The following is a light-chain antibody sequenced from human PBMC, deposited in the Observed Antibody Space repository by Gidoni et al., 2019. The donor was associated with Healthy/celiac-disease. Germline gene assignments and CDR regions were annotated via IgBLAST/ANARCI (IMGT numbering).Light chain of an antibody. Sequence: DIQMTQSPSTLSASVGDRATITCRASQSISSWLAWYQQKPGKAPKLLIYKASSLESGVPSRFSGSGSGTEFTLTISSLQPDDFATYYCQQYNMPVTFGQGTKVEIQ. J-gene: IGKJ1*01. CDR3: QQYNMPVT. CDR2: KAS. CDR1: QSISSW. V-gene: IGKV1-5*03.